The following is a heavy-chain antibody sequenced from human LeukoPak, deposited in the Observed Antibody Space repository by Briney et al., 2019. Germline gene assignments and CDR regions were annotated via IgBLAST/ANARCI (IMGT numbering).Heavy chain of an antibody. CDR1: GFTFSTYG. CDR3: AKDLHPMVGAKTFDC. V-gene: IGHV3-30*02. CDR2: IRSDGSNK. J-gene: IGHJ4*02. D-gene: IGHD1-26*01. Sequence: GGSLRLSCAASGFTFSTYGMHWVRQALGKGLEWVAFIRSDGSNKYYADTLKGRFTISRDTSKNTLFVEINSLRAEDTAVYYCAKDLHPMVGAKTFDCWGQGTLVTVSS.